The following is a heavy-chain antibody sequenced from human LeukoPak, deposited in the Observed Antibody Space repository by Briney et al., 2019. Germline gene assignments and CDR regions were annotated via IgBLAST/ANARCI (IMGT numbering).Heavy chain of an antibody. D-gene: IGHD3-10*01. CDR2: INPSDGNT. V-gene: IGHV1-46*01. J-gene: IGHJ4*02. CDR3: AKDGGSYSTDY. CDR1: GYTFTTYK. Sequence: GASVKVSCKASGYTFTTYKIHWVRQAPGQGLEWVGIINPSDGNTRNAQEFQGRVTMTRDTSTGTVYLELSSLRSEDTAVYYCAKDGGSYSTDYWGQGTLVTVSP.